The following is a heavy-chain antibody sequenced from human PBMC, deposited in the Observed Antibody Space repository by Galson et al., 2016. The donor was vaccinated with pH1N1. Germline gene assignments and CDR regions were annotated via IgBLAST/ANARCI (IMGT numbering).Heavy chain of an antibody. CDR1: GFTLSTYW. CDR3: AKVGGFYYGTFDY. CDR2: IKQDGSQK. J-gene: IGHJ4*02. D-gene: IGHD1-26*01. Sequence: SLRLSCAASGFTLSTYWMSWVRQAPGKGLEWVANIKQDGSQKYYVDSVKGRFTISRDNAKNSLYLQMNSLRVEDTAVYYCAKVGGFYYGTFDYWGQGTLVTVSS. V-gene: IGHV3-7*03.